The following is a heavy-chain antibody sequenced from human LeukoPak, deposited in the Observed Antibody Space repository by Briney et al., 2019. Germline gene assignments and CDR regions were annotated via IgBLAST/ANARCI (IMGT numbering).Heavy chain of an antibody. D-gene: IGHD2-2*01. CDR3: ARAMPHDNWFNP. J-gene: IGHJ5*02. V-gene: IGHV3-74*03. CDR2: INGDLTNT. CDR1: GFTFTDYW. Sequence: GGSLRLSCAASGFTFTDYWMHWVRQVAGKGLVWVSRINGDLTNTTYADSVKGRFTISRDNAKNTLYLQMNSLRSEDTAVYYCARAMPHDNWFNPWGQGSLVTVSS.